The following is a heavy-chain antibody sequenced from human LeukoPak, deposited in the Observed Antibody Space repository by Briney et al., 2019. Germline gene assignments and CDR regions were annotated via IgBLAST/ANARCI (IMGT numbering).Heavy chain of an antibody. D-gene: IGHD2-15*01. V-gene: IGHV3-11*01. Sequence: GGSLRLSCAASGFTFTDYYMTWIRQAPGKGLEWVSYISSSGSTIYYADSVKGRFTISRDNAKNSLYLQMNSLRAEDTAAYYCARDPGQLLLDHYFDYWGQGTLVTVSS. CDR3: ARDPGQLLLDHYFDY. CDR1: GFTFTDYY. CDR2: ISSSGSTI. J-gene: IGHJ4*02.